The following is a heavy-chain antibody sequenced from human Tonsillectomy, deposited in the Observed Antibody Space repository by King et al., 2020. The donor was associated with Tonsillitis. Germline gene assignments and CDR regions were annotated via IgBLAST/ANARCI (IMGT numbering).Heavy chain of an antibody. CDR1: GFTFSSFS. V-gene: IGHV3-21*01. J-gene: IGHJ6*03. CDR2: ISSSSSSI. D-gene: IGHD3-3*01. Sequence: VQLVESGGGLVQPGGSLRLSCAASGFTFSSFSMNWVRQAPGKGLEWFSSISSSSSSIYYADSVKGRFTISRDNAKNSLFLQMNSLRAGDTAVDYCARDRFLECLLSNSSYYMDVWGKGTTVTVPS. CDR3: ARDRFLECLLSNSSYYMDV.